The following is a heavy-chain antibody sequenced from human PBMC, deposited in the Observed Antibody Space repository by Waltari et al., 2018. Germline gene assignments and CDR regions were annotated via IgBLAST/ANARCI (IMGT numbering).Heavy chain of an antibody. D-gene: IGHD3-3*01. CDR2: IYYSGST. V-gene: IGHV4-59*01. CDR1: GGSISSYY. CDR3: ARETYYDFWSGPGPGWFDP. J-gene: IGHJ5*02. Sequence: QVQLQESGPGLVKPSETLSLTCTVAGGSISSYYCSWIRQPPGKGLEWIGYIYYSGSTNYNPSLKSRVTISVDTSKNQFSLKLSSVTAADTAVYYCARETYYDFWSGPGPGWFDPWGQGTLVTVSS.